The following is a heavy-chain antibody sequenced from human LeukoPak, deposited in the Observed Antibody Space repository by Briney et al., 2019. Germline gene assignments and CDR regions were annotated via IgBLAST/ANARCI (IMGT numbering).Heavy chain of an antibody. Sequence: PGGSLRLSCAASGFSFSSYAMRWVRPAPGKGVGWGAVISYDGSNKYYADSVKGRFTISRDNSKHTLFLQMNNLRAEDTAVYYCARGVVVQSATYYFDYWGQGTLVTVSS. CDR1: GFSFSSYA. CDR3: ARGVVVQSATYYFDY. CDR2: ISYDGSNK. V-gene: IGHV3-30-3*01. D-gene: IGHD2-15*01. J-gene: IGHJ4*02.